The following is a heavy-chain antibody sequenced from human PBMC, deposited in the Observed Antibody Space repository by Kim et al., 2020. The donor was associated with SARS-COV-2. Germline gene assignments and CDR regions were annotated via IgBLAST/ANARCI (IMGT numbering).Heavy chain of an antibody. CDR3: AKTRDDSSGYYYEEYYFDY. CDR1: GFTFSSYA. D-gene: IGHD3-22*01. V-gene: IGHV3-23*01. Sequence: GGSLRLSCAASGFTFSSYAMSWVRQAPGKGLEWVSAISGSGGSTYYADSVKGRFTISRDNSKNTLYLQMNSLRAEDTAVYYCAKTRDDSSGYYYEEYYFDYWGQGTLVTVSS. J-gene: IGHJ4*02. CDR2: ISGSGGST.